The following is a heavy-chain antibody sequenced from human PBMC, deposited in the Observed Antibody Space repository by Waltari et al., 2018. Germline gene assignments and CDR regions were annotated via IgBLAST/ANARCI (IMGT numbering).Heavy chain of an antibody. Sequence: QVQLVQSGAEVKKPGASVKVSCTVSGYTLTELSMHWVRPAPGKGLEWMGGFDPEDGETIYAQKFQGRVTMTEDTSTDTAYMELSSLRSEDTAVYYCATQGAFYSGYDRARWFDPWGQGTLVTVSS. J-gene: IGHJ5*02. D-gene: IGHD5-12*01. CDR1: GYTLTELS. V-gene: IGHV1-24*01. CDR2: FDPEDGET. CDR3: ATQGAFYSGYDRARWFDP.